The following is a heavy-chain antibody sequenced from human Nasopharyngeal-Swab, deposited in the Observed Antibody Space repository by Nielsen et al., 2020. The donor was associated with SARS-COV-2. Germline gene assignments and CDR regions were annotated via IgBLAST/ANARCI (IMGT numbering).Heavy chain of an antibody. V-gene: IGHV5-51*01. D-gene: IGHD6-13*01. Sequence: KVSCKASGYNFATYWIGWVRQMPGEGLRWMGFIYPGDSDTRYSPSLQGQVTISADRSITTAYLQWSSLKASDTAMYYCARLPMRAASGRGAFDIWGQGTMVTVSS. J-gene: IGHJ3*02. CDR2: IYPGDSDT. CDR1: GYNFATYW. CDR3: ARLPMRAASGRGAFDI.